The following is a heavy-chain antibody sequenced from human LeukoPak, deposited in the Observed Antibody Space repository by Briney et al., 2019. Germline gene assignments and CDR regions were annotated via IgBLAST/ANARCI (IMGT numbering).Heavy chain of an antibody. CDR1: GFTFSNYV. J-gene: IGHJ4*02. Sequence: TGGSLRLSCAATGFTFSNYVMHWVRQAPGKGLEWVAVISNDGSTKYYADSIKGRFTISRDNSKNTLYLQVSSLRAEDTAVYYCAKDRSSDYYWGFDYWGQGTLVTVSS. D-gene: IGHD3-22*01. CDR2: ISNDGSTK. V-gene: IGHV3-30*18. CDR3: AKDRSSDYYWGFDY.